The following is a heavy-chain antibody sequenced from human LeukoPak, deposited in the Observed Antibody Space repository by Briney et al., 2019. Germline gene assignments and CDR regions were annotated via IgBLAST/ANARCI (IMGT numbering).Heavy chain of an antibody. CDR1: GHTFSTYS. V-gene: IGHV3-48*01. Sequence: GGSLRLSCGASGHTFSTYSMNWVRQAPGKGLEWVSYISSDSGTIYYADSVKGRFTISRDNAKKSLYLQMNSLRAEDTAVYYCARAAQPGFDPWGQGTLVTVSS. CDR2: ISSDSGTI. J-gene: IGHJ5*02. D-gene: IGHD1-14*01. CDR3: ARAAQPGFDP.